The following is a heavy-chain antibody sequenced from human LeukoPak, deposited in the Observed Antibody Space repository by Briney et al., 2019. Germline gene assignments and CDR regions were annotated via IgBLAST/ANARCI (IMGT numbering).Heavy chain of an antibody. D-gene: IGHD6-13*01. CDR1: GYTFTGYY. CDR3: ARDHSPLTVAAANWFDP. J-gene: IGHJ5*02. Sequence: ASVKVSCKASGYTFTGYYMHWVRQAPGQGPEWMGWINPNSGGTNYAQKFQGRVTMTRDTSINTAYMELSSLRSDDTAVYYCARDHSPLTVAAANWFDPWGQGTLVTVSS. CDR2: INPNSGGT. V-gene: IGHV1-2*02.